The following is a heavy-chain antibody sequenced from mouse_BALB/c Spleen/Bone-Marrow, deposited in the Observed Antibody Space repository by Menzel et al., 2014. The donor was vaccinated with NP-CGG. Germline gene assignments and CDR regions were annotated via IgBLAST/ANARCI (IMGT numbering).Heavy chain of an antibody. J-gene: IGHJ4*01. CDR3: AREGNYYGSIAMDY. Sequence: HVQLQQSGAELVKPGASVKLSCKASGYTFTSYWMHWVKQRPGQGLEWIGEINPSNGRTNYNEKFKSKATLTVDKSPSTAYMQLSSLTSEDSAVYYCAREGNYYGSIAMDYWGQGTSVTVSS. D-gene: IGHD1-1*01. CDR2: INPSNGRT. CDR1: GYTFTSYW. V-gene: IGHV1S81*02.